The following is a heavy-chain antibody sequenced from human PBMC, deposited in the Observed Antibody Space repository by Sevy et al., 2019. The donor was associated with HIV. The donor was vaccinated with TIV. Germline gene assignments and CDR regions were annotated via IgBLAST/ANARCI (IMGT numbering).Heavy chain of an antibody. CDR2: ISYDGSNK. D-gene: IGHD2-2*01. CDR1: GFTFSSYA. Sequence: GGSLRLSCAASGFTFSSYAMHWVRQAPGKGLEWVAVISYDGSNKYYADSVKGRFTISRNNSKNTLYLQMNSLRAEDTAVYYCARDIVVVRAAQGGNDAFDIWGQGTMVAVSS. CDR3: ARDIVVVRAAQGGNDAFDI. V-gene: IGHV3-30-3*01. J-gene: IGHJ3*02.